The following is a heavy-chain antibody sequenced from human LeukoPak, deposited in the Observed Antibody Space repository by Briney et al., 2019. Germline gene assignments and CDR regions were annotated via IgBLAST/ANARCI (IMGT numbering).Heavy chain of an antibody. J-gene: IGHJ4*02. Sequence: GGSLRLSCAASGFTFSSYAMSWVRQAPGKGLEWVSAISGSGGSTYYADSVKGRVSISRDNSKNTLYLQMNGLRAEDTAVYYCAKDRNSEGGAAKNYWGQGTLVTVSS. CDR1: GFTFSSYA. D-gene: IGHD1-26*01. CDR3: AKDRNSEGGAAKNY. V-gene: IGHV3-23*01. CDR2: ISGSGGST.